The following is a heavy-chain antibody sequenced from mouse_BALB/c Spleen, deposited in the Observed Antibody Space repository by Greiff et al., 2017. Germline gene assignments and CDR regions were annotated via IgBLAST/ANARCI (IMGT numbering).Heavy chain of an antibody. CDR2: IDPSDSET. V-gene: IGHV1S126*01. J-gene: IGHJ4*01. CDR3: ARGGNLYDGYPQAMDY. CDR1: GYSFTSYW. Sequence: VQLVESGPQLVRPGASVKISCKASGYSFTSYWMHWVKQRPGQGLEWIGMIDPSDSETRLNQKFKDKATLTVDKSSSTAYMQLSSPTSEDSAVYYCARGGNLYDGYPQAMDYWGQGTSVTVSS. D-gene: IGHD2-3*01.